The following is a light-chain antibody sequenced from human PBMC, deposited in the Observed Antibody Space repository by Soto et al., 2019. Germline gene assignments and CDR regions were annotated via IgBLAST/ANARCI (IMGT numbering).Light chain of an antibody. J-gene: IGLJ2*01. Sequence: SYELTQPPSVSLAPGKTASISCGGNSIANRKVHWYQQKPGQAPVLVINYDSARPSGISERFSGSNSGNTATLTIRRVEVGDEADYYCQVWDRSSDYPLFGGGTQLTVL. CDR2: YDS. V-gene: IGLV3-21*01. CDR1: SIANRK. CDR3: QVWDRSSDYPL.